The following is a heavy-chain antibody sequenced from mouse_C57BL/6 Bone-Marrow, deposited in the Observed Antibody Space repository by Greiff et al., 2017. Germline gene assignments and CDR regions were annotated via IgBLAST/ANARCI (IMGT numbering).Heavy chain of an antibody. CDR3: ARQSTVGIAY. CDR2: ISSGGRYH. J-gene: IGHJ3*01. V-gene: IGHV5-6*01. CDR1: GFTFSSYG. Sequence: EVPLVEPGGDLVKPGGSLKLSCAASGFTFSSYGLSWVSPPPDKRLEWVATISSGGRYHYYPDSVKGRFTIYRATAKHTLYLHMSSLKSEDTAMYYCARQSTVGIAYWGQGTLVTVSS. D-gene: IGHD1-1*01.